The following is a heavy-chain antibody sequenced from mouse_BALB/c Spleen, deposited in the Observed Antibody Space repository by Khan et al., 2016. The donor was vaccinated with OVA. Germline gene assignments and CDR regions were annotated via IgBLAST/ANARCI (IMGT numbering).Heavy chain of an antibody. CDR2: IYPGNSDT. D-gene: IGHD1-3*01. Sequence: QLEESGTVLARPGASVKMSCKASGYSFTSYLIHWVKQRPGQGLEWIGDIYPGNSDTTYNQKFKDKAKLTAGTSANTAYMELSSLTNEDSAVYYCARGGYSSFAYWGQGTLVTVSA. CDR3: ARGGYSSFAY. CDR1: GYSFTSYL. J-gene: IGHJ3*01. V-gene: IGHV1-5*01.